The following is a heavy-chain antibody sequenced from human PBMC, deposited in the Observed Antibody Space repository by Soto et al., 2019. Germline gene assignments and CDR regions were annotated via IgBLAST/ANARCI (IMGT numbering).Heavy chain of an antibody. Sequence: EMQLLESGGGLAQPGGSLRLSCAASGFTFSSYAMTWVRQAPGKGLEWVSAISGSGGSTYYADAVKGRFTISRDNSKNTLYLQMNGLGAEDTAIYYCAKGASEAGSVNLAPWGQGTLVTVSS. V-gene: IGHV3-23*01. CDR3: AKGASEAGSVNLAP. CDR2: ISGSGGST. J-gene: IGHJ5*02. CDR1: GFTFSSYA. D-gene: IGHD6-19*01.